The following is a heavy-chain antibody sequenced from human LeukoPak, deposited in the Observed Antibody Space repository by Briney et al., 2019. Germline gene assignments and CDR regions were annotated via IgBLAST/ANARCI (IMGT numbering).Heavy chain of an antibody. CDR3: TRDIFVVVPAAMGRKYYYYYMDV. D-gene: IGHD2-2*01. V-gene: IGHV3-49*04. CDR1: RFTFGVYA. J-gene: IGHJ6*03. CDR2: ISSKAYGGTT. Sequence: PGGSLRLFFTASRFTFGVYAMSSVRQAPVKGPAWVAVISSKAYGGTTEYVASVKGRFILSRYGSRSIGYFQMDSLKTQETAVYYCTRDIFVVVPAAMGRKYYYYYMDVWGKGTPVTVSS.